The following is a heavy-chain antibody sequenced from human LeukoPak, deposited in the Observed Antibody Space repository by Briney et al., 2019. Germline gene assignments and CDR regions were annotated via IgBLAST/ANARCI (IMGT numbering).Heavy chain of an antibody. CDR3: ARDGAVRYCSGGSCFYSSGPTGY. D-gene: IGHD2-15*01. CDR2: ISGSGDST. Sequence: PGGSLRLSCVASGFAFTSYALNWVRQAPGKGLEWVSAISGSGDSTYYADSVKGRFTFSRDNSKNTLYLQMNSLRAEDTAVYYCARDGAVRYCSGGSCFYSSGPTGYWGQGTLVTVSS. V-gene: IGHV3-23*01. J-gene: IGHJ4*02. CDR1: GFAFTSYA.